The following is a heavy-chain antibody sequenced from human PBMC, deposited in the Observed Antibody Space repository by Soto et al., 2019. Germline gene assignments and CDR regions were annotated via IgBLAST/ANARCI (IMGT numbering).Heavy chain of an antibody. D-gene: IGHD3-22*01. CDR1: GFTFSSYG. V-gene: IGHV3-30*18. CDR3: ANYDSSGYYTTLDAFGI. CDR2: ISYDGSNK. J-gene: IGHJ3*02. Sequence: GGSLRLSCAASGFTFSSYGMHWVRQAPGKGLEWVAVISYDGSNKYYADSVKGRFTISRDNSKNTLYLQMNSLRAEDTAVYYCANYDSSGYYTTLDAFGIWGQRTMGTVSS.